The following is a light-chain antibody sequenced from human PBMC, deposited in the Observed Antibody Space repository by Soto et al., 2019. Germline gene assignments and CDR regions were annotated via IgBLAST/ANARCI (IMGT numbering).Light chain of an antibody. V-gene: IGKV3-11*01. Sequence: EIVLTQSPATLSLSLGERATLSCRSIQSIGSYLAWYQHKLGQPPRLLIYGASSRATGIPDKFSGSGSGTDFTLTIDGLEPEDFAVYYCQQRSNWPPGLTFGGGTKVDI. J-gene: IGKJ4*01. CDR3: QQRSNWPPGLT. CDR2: GAS. CDR1: QSIGSY.